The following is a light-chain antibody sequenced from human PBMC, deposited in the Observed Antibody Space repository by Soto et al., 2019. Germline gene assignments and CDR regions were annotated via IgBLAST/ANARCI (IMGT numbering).Light chain of an antibody. CDR1: QSISSY. V-gene: IGKV1-39*01. CDR3: QQSYSTPYT. Sequence: DIQMTPSTSSLSASVGDRVTITCRASQSISSYLNWYQQKPGKAPKLLIYATSSLQSGFPPRFSGSISGTDFTLTIISLQPEDFATYYCQQSYSTPYTFGQGTKLEIK. J-gene: IGKJ2*01. CDR2: ATS.